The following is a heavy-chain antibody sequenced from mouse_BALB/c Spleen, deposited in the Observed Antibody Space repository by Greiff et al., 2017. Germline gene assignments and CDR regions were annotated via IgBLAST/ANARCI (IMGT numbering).Heavy chain of an antibody. CDR1: GYSITSGYY. Sequence: EVQVVESGPGLVKPSQSLSLTCSVTGYSITSGYYWNWIRQFPGNKLEWMGYISYDGSNNYNPSLKNRISITRDTSKNQFFLKLNSVTTEDTATYYCARDYYGSKGPFDYWGQGTTLTVSS. CDR3: ARDYYGSKGPFDY. J-gene: IGHJ2*01. V-gene: IGHV3-6*02. CDR2: ISYDGSN. D-gene: IGHD1-1*01.